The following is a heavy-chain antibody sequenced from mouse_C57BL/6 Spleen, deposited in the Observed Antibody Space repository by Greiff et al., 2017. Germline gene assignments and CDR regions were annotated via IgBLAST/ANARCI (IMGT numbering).Heavy chain of an antibody. Sequence: QVQLQQPGAELVRPGSSVKLSCKASGYTFTSYWMHWVKQRPIQGLEWIGNIDPSDSETHYNQKFKDKATLTVDKSSSTAYMQLSSLTSEDSAVYSCARWVGACDGGVDYWGQGTTLTVSS. CDR3: ARWVGACDGGVDY. V-gene: IGHV1-52*01. D-gene: IGHD1-1*01. J-gene: IGHJ2*01. CDR1: GYTFTSYW. CDR2: IDPSDSET.